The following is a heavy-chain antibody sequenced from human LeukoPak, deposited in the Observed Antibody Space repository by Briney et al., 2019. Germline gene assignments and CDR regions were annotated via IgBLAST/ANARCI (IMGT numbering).Heavy chain of an antibody. J-gene: IGHJ4*02. CDR3: ARNFYFDSSGYYHY. V-gene: IGHV1-2*02. CDR1: GYTFTGDY. Sequence: ASVKVSCKASGYTFTGDYMHWVRQAPGQGLAWMGWINPNSGGTNYAQKFQGRVTMTRDTSISTAYMELSRLRSDDTAVYYCARNFYFDSSGYYHYWGQGTLVTVSS. CDR2: INPNSGGT. D-gene: IGHD3-22*01.